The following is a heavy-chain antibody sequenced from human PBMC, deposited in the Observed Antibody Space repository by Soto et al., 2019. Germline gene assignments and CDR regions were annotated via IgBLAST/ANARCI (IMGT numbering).Heavy chain of an antibody. CDR3: TKGGIPRRYNIPKVDFDY. J-gene: IGHJ4*02. Sequence: EVHLLESGGDLVQRGGSLRLSCAASGVIFINYAMSWVRQAPGKGLEWVSALSASGATTYYPDSVKGRFTVSRDKSKDTLYLQMNSMRAEDTDVYYCTKGGIPRRYNIPKVDFDYWGQGSLVTVSS. V-gene: IGHV3-23*01. CDR2: LSASGATT. CDR1: GVIFINYA. D-gene: IGHD1-1*01.